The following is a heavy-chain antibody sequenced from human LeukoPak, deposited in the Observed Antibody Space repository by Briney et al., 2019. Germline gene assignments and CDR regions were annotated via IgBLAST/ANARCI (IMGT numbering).Heavy chain of an antibody. CDR2: IIPILGIA. CDR3: AREYYYDSSGYYYDAFDI. CDR1: GGTFSSYT. J-gene: IGHJ3*02. D-gene: IGHD3-22*01. V-gene: IGHV1-69*04. Sequence: SVKVSCKASGGTFSSYTISWVRQAPGQGLEWMGRIIPILGIANYAQKFQGRVTITADKSTSTAYMELSRLRSDDTAVYYCAREYYYDSSGYYYDAFDIWGQGTMVTVSS.